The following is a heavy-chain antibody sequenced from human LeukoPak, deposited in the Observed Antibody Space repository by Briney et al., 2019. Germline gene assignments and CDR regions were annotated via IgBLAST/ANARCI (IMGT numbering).Heavy chain of an antibody. V-gene: IGHV1-18*01. CDR2: ISAYNGNT. CDR3: ARGRYSSSWSVINDWFDP. D-gene: IGHD6-13*01. J-gene: IGHJ5*02. CDR1: GYTFTSYG. Sequence: ASVKVSCKASGYTFTSYGISWVRQAPGQGLEWMGWISAYNGNTNYAQKLQGRVTMTTDTSTSTAYMGLRSLRSDDTAVYYCARGRYSSSWSVINDWFDPWGQGTLVTVSS.